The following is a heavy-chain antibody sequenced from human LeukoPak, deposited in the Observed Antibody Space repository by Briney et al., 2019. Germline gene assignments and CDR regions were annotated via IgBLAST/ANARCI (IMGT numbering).Heavy chain of an antibody. Sequence: PPGGSLRLSCAASGFTFSSYAMSWVRQAPGKGLEWVSAISGSGGSTYYADSVKGRFTISRDNSKNTLYLQMNSLRAEDTAVYYCAKLPGTKGIAAASVPDYWGQGTLVTVSS. D-gene: IGHD6-13*01. CDR2: ISGSGGST. CDR3: AKLPGTKGIAAASVPDY. J-gene: IGHJ4*02. CDR1: GFTFSSYA. V-gene: IGHV3-23*01.